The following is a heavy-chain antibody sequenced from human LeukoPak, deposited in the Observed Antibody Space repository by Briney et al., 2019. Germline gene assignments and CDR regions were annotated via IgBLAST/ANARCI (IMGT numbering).Heavy chain of an antibody. J-gene: IGHJ4*02. D-gene: IGHD6-13*01. V-gene: IGHV1-69*01. CDR3: ARLGIAAARIDY. CDR1: GGTFSSYA. CDR2: IIPIFGTA. Sequence: SVKVSCKASGGTFSSYAISWVRQAPGQRLEWMGGIIPIFGTANYAQKFQGRVTITADESTSTAYMELSSLRSEDTAVYYCARLGIAAARIDYWGQGTLVTVSS.